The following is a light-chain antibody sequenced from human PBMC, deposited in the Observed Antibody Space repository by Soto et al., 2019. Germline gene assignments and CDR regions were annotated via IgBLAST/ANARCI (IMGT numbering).Light chain of an antibody. CDR1: QSFSSIY. CDR3: QQYGNSPWT. J-gene: IGKJ1*01. V-gene: IGKV3-20*01. Sequence: EIEMTQSPATLSASVGERATLSCRASQSFSSIYLAWYQQKPGQAPRLLIYGASSRVTGIPDRFSGSGSGTDFTLTITRLEPEDFAVYYCQQYGNSPWTFGQGTKVDNK. CDR2: GAS.